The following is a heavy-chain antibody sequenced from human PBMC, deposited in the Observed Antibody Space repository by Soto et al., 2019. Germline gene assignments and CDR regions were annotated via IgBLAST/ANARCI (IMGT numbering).Heavy chain of an antibody. CDR3: AKLKLPHSSGWSPDYFDY. V-gene: IGHV3-23*01. CDR1: GFTFSSYA. CDR2: ISGSGGST. D-gene: IGHD6-19*01. J-gene: IGHJ4*02. Sequence: GGSLRLSCAASGFTFSSYAMSWVRQAPGKGLEWVSAISGSGGSTYYADSVKGRFNICRDHSKNTLYLQMNSLRAEDTAVYYCAKLKLPHSSGWSPDYFDYWGQGTLVTVSS.